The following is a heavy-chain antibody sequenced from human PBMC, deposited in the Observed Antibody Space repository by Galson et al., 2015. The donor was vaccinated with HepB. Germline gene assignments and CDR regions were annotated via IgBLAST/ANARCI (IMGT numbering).Heavy chain of an antibody. CDR1: GGSFRDYH. D-gene: IGHD2-15*01. J-gene: IGHJ5*02. CDR3: ARGLGYCSGGACYSGLQNWFDP. V-gene: IGHV4-34*01. CDR2: INHSGTT. Sequence: ETLSLTCAVSGGSFRDYHWSWIRQSPGKGLEWIGEINHSGTTNYNPSLKSRVTTSVDTSKNQFSLKLRSVTAADTAVYYCARGLGYCSGGACYSGLQNWFDPWGQGTLVTVSS.